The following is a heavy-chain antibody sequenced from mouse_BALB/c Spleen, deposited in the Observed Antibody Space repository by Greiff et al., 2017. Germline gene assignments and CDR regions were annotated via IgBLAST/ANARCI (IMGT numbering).Heavy chain of an antibody. Sequence: VQLQQPGAELVRPGASVKLSCKASGYTFTSYWINWVKQRPGQGLEWIGNIYPSDSYTNYNQKFKDKATLTVDKSSSTAYMQLSSPTSEDSAVYYCTRGDYDACFAYWGQGTLVTVSA. D-gene: IGHD2-4*01. CDR1: GYTFTSYW. CDR3: TRGDYDACFAY. J-gene: IGHJ3*01. CDR2: IYPSDSYT. V-gene: IGHV1-69*02.